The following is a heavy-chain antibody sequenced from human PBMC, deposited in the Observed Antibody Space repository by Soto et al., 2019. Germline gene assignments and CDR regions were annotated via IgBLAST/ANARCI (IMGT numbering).Heavy chain of an antibody. V-gene: IGHV4-31*01. Sequence: QVQLQESGPGLVKPSQTLSLTCTISGGSISSGGYYWSWIRQHPERGLEWIGYIHNNGATYYNPTLNSHVSISADTSKTQYFLTVYSVTAADTGVYYCAREGAGSYWFDPWGQGILVSVSS. J-gene: IGHJ5*02. CDR3: AREGAGSYWFDP. CDR1: GGSISSGGYY. CDR2: IHNNGAT. D-gene: IGHD3-10*01.